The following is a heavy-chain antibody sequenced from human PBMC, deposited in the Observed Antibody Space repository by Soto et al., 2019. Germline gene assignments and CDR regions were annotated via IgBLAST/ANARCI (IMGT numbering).Heavy chain of an antibody. CDR3: ATGGGMTFGGIDD. V-gene: IGHV1-69*01. CDR1: GGTLISYY. D-gene: IGHD3-10*01. Sequence: QVPLVQSGAEVKKHWSSVKVSCKASGGTLISYYINWVRQAPGQGLEWMGEIIPIFGRANYAQMFQGRVTSTVDEYTSTAYMELSSLTSEDTAVYYCATGGGMTFGGIDDWVQRTLVTVSS. CDR2: IIPIFGRA. J-gene: IGHJ4*02.